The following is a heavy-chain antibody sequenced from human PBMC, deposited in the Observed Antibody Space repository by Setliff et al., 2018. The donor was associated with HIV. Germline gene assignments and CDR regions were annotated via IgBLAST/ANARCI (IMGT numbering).Heavy chain of an antibody. CDR2: ISVYSGNT. Sequence: GASVKVSCKASGYTFTSYGISWVRQAPGQGLEWVGWISVYSGNTNYAQKLQGRVTLTTDTSTCTAYMELRSLRSDDTAVYYCAGGLDAEGYFDLWGRGTLVTVPQ. CDR1: GYTFTSYG. V-gene: IGHV1-18*01. CDR3: AGGLDAEGYFDL. J-gene: IGHJ2*01.